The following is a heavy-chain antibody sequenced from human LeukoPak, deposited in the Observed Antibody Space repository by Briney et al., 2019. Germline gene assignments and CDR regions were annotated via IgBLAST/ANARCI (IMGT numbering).Heavy chain of an antibody. D-gene: IGHD6-13*01. CDR1: GVSFSGYY. CDR3: ARLAIAAAGTWYYYYYGMDV. Sequence: PSETRSLTCAVYGVSFSGYYWSWIRHPPGKGLDWIGEINHRVSTNYNPSLKSRVTISVDTSKNQFSLKLSSVPAADTAVYYCARLAIAAAGTWYYYYYGMDVWGQGTTVTVSS. V-gene: IGHV4-34*01. J-gene: IGHJ6*02. CDR2: INHRVST.